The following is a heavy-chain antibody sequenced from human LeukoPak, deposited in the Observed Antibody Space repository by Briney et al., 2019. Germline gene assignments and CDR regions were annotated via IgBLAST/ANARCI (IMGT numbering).Heavy chain of an antibody. Sequence: GASVKVSCKASGYTFAGYYMHWVRQAPGQGLEWMGRINPNSGGTNYAQKFQGRVTMTRDTSNSPAHMELSRLRSDATAVYYCARDRLLIAAAGGNWFDPWGQGTLVTASS. CDR2: INPNSGGT. CDR3: ARDRLLIAAAGGNWFDP. D-gene: IGHD6-13*01. CDR1: GYTFAGYY. J-gene: IGHJ5*02. V-gene: IGHV1-2*06.